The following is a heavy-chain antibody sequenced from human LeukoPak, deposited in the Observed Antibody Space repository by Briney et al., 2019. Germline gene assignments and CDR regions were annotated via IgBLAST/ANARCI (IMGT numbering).Heavy chain of an antibody. CDR2: FDPEDGET. J-gene: IGHJ6*04. CDR1: GYTLTELS. Sequence: ASVKVSCKVSGYTLTELSMHWVRQAPGKGLEWMGGFDPEDGETIYAQKFQGRVTMTEDTSTDTAYMELSSLRSEDTAVYYCATLSPVAKAKGPYYYYGMDVWGKGTTVTVSS. D-gene: IGHD4-23*01. V-gene: IGHV1-24*01. CDR3: ATLSPVAKAKGPYYYYGMDV.